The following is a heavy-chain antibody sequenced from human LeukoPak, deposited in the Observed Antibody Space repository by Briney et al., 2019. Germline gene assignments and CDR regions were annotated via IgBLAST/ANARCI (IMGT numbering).Heavy chain of an antibody. Sequence: PGRSLRLSCAASGFTFSSYAIHWVRQAPGKGLEWVAVISYDGSNKYYADSVKGRFTISRDNSKNTLYLQMNSLRADDTAVYYCVRGPIENAFDVWGQGTMVTVSS. V-gene: IGHV3-30-3*01. CDR3: VRGPIENAFDV. CDR1: GFTFSSYA. CDR2: ISYDGSNK. D-gene: IGHD5-24*01. J-gene: IGHJ3*01.